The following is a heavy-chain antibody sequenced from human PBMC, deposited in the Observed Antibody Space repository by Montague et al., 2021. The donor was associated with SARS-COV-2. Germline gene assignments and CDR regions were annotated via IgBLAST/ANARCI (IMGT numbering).Heavy chain of an antibody. CDR1: GDSITTYY. J-gene: IGHJ4*02. V-gene: IGHV4-59*01. Sequence: SETLSLTCSVSGDSITTYYWSWIRQSTGRGLEWVGHIYYTGTTKYKPSLKSRVNISVETSRGQFSLKLKSVTTADTAVYYCARARATCFIANCVNYFDYWGQGALVTVSS. CDR2: IYYTGTT. D-gene: IGHD1-1*01. CDR3: ARARATCFIANCVNYFDY.